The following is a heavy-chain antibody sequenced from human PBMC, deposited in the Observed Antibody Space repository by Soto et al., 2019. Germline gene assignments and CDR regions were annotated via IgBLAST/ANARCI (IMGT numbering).Heavy chain of an antibody. V-gene: IGHV1-18*01. CDR1: GYTFPSYG. J-gene: IGHJ6*04. CDR2: ISAYDGYT. D-gene: IGHD2-15*01. Sequence: ASVKVSCKASGYTFPSYGINWVRQAPGQGLEWLGWISAYDGYTNYAQILQGRVSMTTDTSTKTAYMELRSLRSDDTAMYYCGRGRFFHSSGGRNFYQYGMEVRGQGDNVHVSS. CDR3: GRGRFFHSSGGRNFYQYGMEV.